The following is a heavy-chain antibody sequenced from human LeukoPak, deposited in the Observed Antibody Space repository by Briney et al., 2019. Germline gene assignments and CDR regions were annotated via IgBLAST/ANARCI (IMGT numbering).Heavy chain of an antibody. CDR2: IYYSGST. CDR1: GSSISSYY. CDR3: ARGISSWDFDY. Sequence: SETLSLTCTVSGSSISSYYWSWIRQPPGKGLEWIGYIYYSGSTNYNPSLKSRVTISVDTSKNQFSLKLSSVTAADTAVYYCARGISSWDFDYWGRGTLVTVSS. D-gene: IGHD6-13*01. V-gene: IGHV4-59*08. J-gene: IGHJ4*02.